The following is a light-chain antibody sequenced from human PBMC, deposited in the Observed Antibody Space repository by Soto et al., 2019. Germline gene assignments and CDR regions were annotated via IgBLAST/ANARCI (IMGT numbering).Light chain of an antibody. J-gene: IGKJ5*01. CDR1: QSVSSY. Sequence: EIVLTQSPATLSLSPGGRATIACRASQSVSSYLAWYQQKPSQAPRVLIYDASNRATGIPARFSGSGSGTDFTLTISSLEPEDFAVYYCQQRSNWITFGQGTRLEIK. CDR3: QQRSNWIT. CDR2: DAS. V-gene: IGKV3-11*01.